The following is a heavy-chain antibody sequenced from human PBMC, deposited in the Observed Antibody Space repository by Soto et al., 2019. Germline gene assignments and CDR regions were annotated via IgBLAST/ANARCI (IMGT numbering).Heavy chain of an antibody. CDR1: GFTFSSYD. D-gene: IGHD5-12*01. J-gene: IGHJ6*03. CDR3: ARATEVATIPYYYYYMDV. V-gene: IGHV3-13*01. Sequence: GGSLRLSCAASGFTFSSYDMHWVRQATGKGLEWVSAIGTAGDTYYPGSVKGRFTISRENAKNSLYLQMNSLRAGDTAVYYCARATEVATIPYYYYYMDVWGKGTTVTVSS. CDR2: IGTAGDT.